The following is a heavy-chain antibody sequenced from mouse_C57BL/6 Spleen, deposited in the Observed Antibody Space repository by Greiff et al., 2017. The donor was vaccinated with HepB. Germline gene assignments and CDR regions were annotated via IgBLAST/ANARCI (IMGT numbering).Heavy chain of an antibody. V-gene: IGHV1-54*01. Sequence: QVQLQQSGAELVRPGTSVKVSCKASGYAFTNYLIEWVKQRPGQGLEWIGVINPGSGSTNYNEKFKSKATLTVDTSSSTAYMQLSSLTSEDSAVYYCARLIYDYESGYFDYWGQGTTLTVSS. CDR3: ARLIYDYESGYFDY. CDR2: INPGSGST. J-gene: IGHJ2*01. D-gene: IGHD2-4*01. CDR1: GYAFTNYL.